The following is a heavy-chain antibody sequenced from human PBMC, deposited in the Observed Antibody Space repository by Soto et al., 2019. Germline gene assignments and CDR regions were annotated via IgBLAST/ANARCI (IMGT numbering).Heavy chain of an antibody. J-gene: IGHJ4*02. CDR3: ATAPGPY. V-gene: IGHV4-30-2*01. CDR1: GGSISSGGYS. Sequence: QLQLQESGSGLVKPSQTLSLTCAVSGGSISSGGYSWSWIRQPPGKGLEWIGYIYHSGSTYYNPPSKCRXXRSVDRSKNQFSLKLSSVTAADTAVYYCATAPGPYWGQGTLVTVSS. CDR2: IYHSGST.